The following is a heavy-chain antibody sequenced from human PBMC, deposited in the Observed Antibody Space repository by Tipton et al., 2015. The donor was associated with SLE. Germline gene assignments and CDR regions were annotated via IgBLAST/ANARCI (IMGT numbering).Heavy chain of an antibody. J-gene: IGHJ4*02. CDR3: ARGPPYGGNSEDY. Sequence: TLSLTCTVSGGSISSSSYYWGWIRQPPGKGLEWIGSIYYSGSTYYNPSLKSRVTISVDTSKNQFSLKLSSVTAADTAVYYCARGPPYGGNSEDYWGQGTLVTVSS. D-gene: IGHD4-23*01. CDR2: IYYSGST. CDR1: GGSISSSSYY. V-gene: IGHV4-39*07.